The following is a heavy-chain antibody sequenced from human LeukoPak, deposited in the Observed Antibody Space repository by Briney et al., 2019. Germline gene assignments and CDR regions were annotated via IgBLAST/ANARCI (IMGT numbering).Heavy chain of an antibody. CDR1: GGSFSGYY. V-gene: IGHV4-34*01. CDR2: INHSGST. Sequence: SETLSLTCAVYGGSFSGYYWSWIRQPPGKGLEWIGEINHSGSTNYNPSLKSRVTISVDTSKNQFSLKLSSVTAADTAVYYCAGLGELSDPYNCFAPGAKGPLVTASS. CDR3: AGLGELSDPYNCFAP. J-gene: IGHJ5*02. D-gene: IGHD3-16*02.